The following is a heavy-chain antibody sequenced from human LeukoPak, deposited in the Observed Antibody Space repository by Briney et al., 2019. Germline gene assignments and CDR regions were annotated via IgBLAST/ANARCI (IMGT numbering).Heavy chain of an antibody. CDR3: AREYSSSSGEDY. CDR1: GGSISSGGYY. CDR2: IYHSGST. Sequence: PSQTLSLTCTVSGGSISSGGYYWSWIRQPPGKGLEWIGYIYHSGSTYYNPSLKSRVTMSVDRSKNQFSLKLTSVTAADTAVYYCAREYSSSSGEDYWGQGTLVTVSS. D-gene: IGHD6-6*01. J-gene: IGHJ4*02. V-gene: IGHV4-30-2*01.